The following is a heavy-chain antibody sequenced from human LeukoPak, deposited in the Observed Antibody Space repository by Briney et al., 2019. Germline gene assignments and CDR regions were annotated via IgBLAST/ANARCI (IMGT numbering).Heavy chain of an antibody. CDR1: GVSIRSDTYY. V-gene: IGHV4-39*01. D-gene: IGHD6-25*01. Sequence: SETLSLTCIVSGVSIRSDTYYWGWIRQPPGKGLEWIGNYHNGNSYYNPSLKSRVTISEDTSGNQFSLRVTSVAAADTAVYYCARLWDSTGLYFYYYMDVWGEGTTVSVSS. CDR3: ARLWDSTGLYFYYYMDV. J-gene: IGHJ6*03. CDR2: YHNGNS.